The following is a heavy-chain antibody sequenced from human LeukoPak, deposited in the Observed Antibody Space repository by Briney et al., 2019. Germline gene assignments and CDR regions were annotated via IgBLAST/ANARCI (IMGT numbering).Heavy chain of an antibody. Sequence: PSETLSLTCTVSGGSISSYYWSWIRQPPGKGLEWIGYIYYSGSTNYNPSLKSRVTISVDTSKNQFSLKLSSVTAADTAVYYCARQDGDLWSGYSLDYWGQGTLVTVSS. J-gene: IGHJ4*02. CDR3: ARQDGDLWSGYSLDY. D-gene: IGHD3-3*01. CDR2: IYYSGST. CDR1: GGSISSYY. V-gene: IGHV4-59*08.